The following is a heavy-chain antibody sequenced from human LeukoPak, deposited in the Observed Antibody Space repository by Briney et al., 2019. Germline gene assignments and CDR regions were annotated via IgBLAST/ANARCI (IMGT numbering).Heavy chain of an antibody. CDR1: APKLTNAW. Sequence: GPSLTTSSPPPAPKLTNAWMNWVRQAPGKGLHWDGRIKSIIGGATTDYAAPVKGRFSISRDDSKTTWYLQMNSLNTEDIAVYYCTTTCGHSGYDMGYWGQGTLVTVSS. D-gene: IGHD5-12*01. CDR2: IKSIIGGATT. CDR3: TTTCGHSGYDMGY. J-gene: IGHJ4*02. V-gene: IGHV3-15*01.